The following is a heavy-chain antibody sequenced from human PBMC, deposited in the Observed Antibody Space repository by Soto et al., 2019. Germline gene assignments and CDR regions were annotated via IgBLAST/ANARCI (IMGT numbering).Heavy chain of an antibody. CDR1: GFTFSSYW. CDR3: ARDAYISGYYQFDY. CDR2: IHFDGSTT. J-gene: IGHJ4*02. V-gene: IGHV3-74*01. Sequence: EVQLVESGGGLVQPGGSLRLSCAASGFTFSSYWMYWVRQVPGKGLVWVSRIHFDGSTTHYADSVKGRFTISRDNAKNTLSLQMNSLRAEDTAVYYCARDAYISGYYQFDYWGQGTLVTVSS. D-gene: IGHD6-19*01.